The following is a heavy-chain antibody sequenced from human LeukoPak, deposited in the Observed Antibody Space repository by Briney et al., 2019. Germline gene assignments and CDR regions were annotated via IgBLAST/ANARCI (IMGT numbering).Heavy chain of an antibody. D-gene: IGHD3-22*01. CDR1: GFTFSSYA. J-gene: IGHJ5*02. Sequence: PGGSLRLSCAASGFTFSSYAMHWVRQAPGKGLEWVSGIGVGGTTYYADSVKGRFTISRDTSKNTLYLQMNSLRAEDTAVYYCAKTQGYYESWGQGTLVTVSS. CDR2: IGVGGTT. V-gene: IGHV3-23*01. CDR3: AKTQGYYES.